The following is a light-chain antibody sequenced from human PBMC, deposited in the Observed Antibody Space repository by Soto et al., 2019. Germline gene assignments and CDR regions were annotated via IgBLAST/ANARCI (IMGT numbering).Light chain of an antibody. Sequence: EIVMTQSPATLSVSPGERATLSCRASQSVNIYLVWYQQKPGQAPRLLIFGASSRATGIPARFSGSGSGTEFNLTISSLQSEDFAVYFCQQYDDWLRLTFGGGTKVYIK. J-gene: IGKJ4*01. CDR2: GAS. CDR3: QQYDDWLRLT. V-gene: IGKV3D-15*01. CDR1: QSVNIY.